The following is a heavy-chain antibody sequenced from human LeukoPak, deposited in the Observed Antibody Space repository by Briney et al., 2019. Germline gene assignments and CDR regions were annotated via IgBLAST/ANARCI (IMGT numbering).Heavy chain of an antibody. CDR2: ISYDGSNK. CDR3: AKNTWYYDGSGPQPSYYYYMDV. V-gene: IGHV3-30*18. Sequence: GGSLRLSCAASGFTFSSYGMHWVRQAPGKGLEWVAVISYDGSNKYYADSVKGRFTISRDNSKNTLYLQMNSLRAEDTAVYYCAKNTWYYDGSGPQPSYYYYMDVWGKGTTVTVSS. D-gene: IGHD3-10*01. CDR1: GFTFSSYG. J-gene: IGHJ6*03.